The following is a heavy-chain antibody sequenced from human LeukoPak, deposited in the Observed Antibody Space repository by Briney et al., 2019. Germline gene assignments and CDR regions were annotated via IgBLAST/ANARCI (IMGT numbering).Heavy chain of an antibody. Sequence: AAVKVSCKTSGYTFITYYIHWVRQAPGQGLEWMGWINPHSGGTNFAQKFQGRVTMTRDTSISTAYMAVSRLRSDDRAVYVCARNPTLKLWLPEAMFDPGGQGTLVTVSS. CDR1: GYTFITYY. J-gene: IGHJ5*02. D-gene: IGHD5-18*01. V-gene: IGHV1-2*02. CDR3: ARNPTLKLWLPEAMFDP. CDR2: INPHSGGT.